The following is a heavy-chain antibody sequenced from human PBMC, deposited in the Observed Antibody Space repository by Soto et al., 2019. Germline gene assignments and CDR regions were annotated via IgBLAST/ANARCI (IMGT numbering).Heavy chain of an antibody. CDR1: GGSISTVDYW. CDR3: ARGPSGDKVDS. Sequence: SETLSLTCTVSGGSISTVDYWWSWIRQSPDMGLEWIGHIYDGGRTYNNPSLESRVTMSVDTSKSQLSLTLSSVSAADTAVYYCARGPSGDKVDSWGQGTLVX. D-gene: IGHD7-27*01. V-gene: IGHV4-30-4*01. CDR2: IYDGGRT. J-gene: IGHJ4*02.